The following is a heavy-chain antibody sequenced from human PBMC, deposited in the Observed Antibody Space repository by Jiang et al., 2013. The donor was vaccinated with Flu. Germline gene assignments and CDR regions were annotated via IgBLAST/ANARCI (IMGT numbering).Heavy chain of an antibody. Sequence: CTVSGGSINNYYWSWIRQPPGKGLEWIGYIYYSGSTNYNPSLKSRVTISVDTSKNQFSLNLSSVTAADTAVYYCASSAGSNHNFDYWGQGTLVTVSS. J-gene: IGHJ4*02. D-gene: IGHD3-10*01. V-gene: IGHV4-59*12. CDR1: GGSINNYY. CDR3: ASSAGSNHNFDY. CDR2: IYYSGST.